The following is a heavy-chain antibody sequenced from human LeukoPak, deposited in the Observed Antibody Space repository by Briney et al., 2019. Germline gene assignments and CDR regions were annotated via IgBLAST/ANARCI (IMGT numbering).Heavy chain of an antibody. J-gene: IGHJ6*03. CDR2: IYYSGST. CDR3: ASPPARITIFGVVTPEQYYYYMDV. V-gene: IGHV4-39*01. D-gene: IGHD3-3*01. CDR1: GGSISSSSYY. Sequence: PSETLSLTCTVSGGSISSSSYYWGWIRQPPGKGLEWIGSIYYSGSTYYNPSLKSRVTISVDTSKNQFSLKLSSVTAADTAVYYCASPPARITIFGVVTPEQYYYYMDVWGKGTTVTVSS.